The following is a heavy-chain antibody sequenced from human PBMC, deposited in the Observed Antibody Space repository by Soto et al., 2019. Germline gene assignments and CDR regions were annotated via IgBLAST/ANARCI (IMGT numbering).Heavy chain of an antibody. CDR3: ARNVFAPGGRGFGP. D-gene: IGHD2-15*01. CDR1: GGSISGYY. Sequence: SETLSLTCTVSGGSISGYYWSWIRQPPGKRLEWIGYIDYYGSTNYNPSLKSRVTISVDTSKKQFPLNLGSVTAADTAIYYCARNVFAPGGRGFGPGGPGPLVTAPQ. V-gene: IGHV4-59*01. J-gene: IGHJ5*02. CDR2: IDYYGST.